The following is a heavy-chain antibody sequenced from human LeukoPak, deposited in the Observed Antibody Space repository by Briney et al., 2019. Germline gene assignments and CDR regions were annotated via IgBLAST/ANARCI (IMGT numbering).Heavy chain of an antibody. CDR3: ARHPYDFWSGYYRINWFDP. Sequence: PSETLSLTCTVSGGSIRSSSYYWGWIRQPPGKGLEWIGSIYYSGSTYYNQSIKSRVTISVDTSKNQFSLKLSSVTAVDTAVYYCARHPYDFWSGYYRINWFDPWGQGNLVTVSS. CDR2: IYYSGST. J-gene: IGHJ5*02. CDR1: GGSIRSSSYY. D-gene: IGHD3-3*01. V-gene: IGHV4-39*01.